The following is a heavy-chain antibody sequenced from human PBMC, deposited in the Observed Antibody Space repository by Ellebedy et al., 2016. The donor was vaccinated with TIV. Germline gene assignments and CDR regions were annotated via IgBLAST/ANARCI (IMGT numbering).Heavy chain of an antibody. J-gene: IGHJ4*02. CDR1: GGSIRSSTYY. Sequence: MPSETLSLTCSVSGGSIRSSTYYWGWLRQPPGKGLEWIGSFYYSGSTYYNPSLKSRVTISVDTPNNQFALKLSSVTAADTAVYYCASEVGGGPFDYWGQGTLVTVSS. D-gene: IGHD1-26*01. CDR3: ASEVGGGPFDY. CDR2: FYYSGST. V-gene: IGHV4-39*06.